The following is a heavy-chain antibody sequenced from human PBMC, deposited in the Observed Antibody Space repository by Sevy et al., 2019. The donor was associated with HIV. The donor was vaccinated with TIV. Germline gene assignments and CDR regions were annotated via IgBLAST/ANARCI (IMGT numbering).Heavy chain of an antibody. CDR3: ARGGLKYYFY. CDR2: IYHSGTT. V-gene: IGHV4-38-2*01. Sequence: SETLSLTCAVSGYSISSGYYWGWIRQPPGKGLEWIGSIYHSGTTYYNRSLKSRVTISVDTSKNQFSLKLSSVTAADTAMYYCARGGLKYYFYWGQGTLVTVSS. CDR1: GYSISSGYY. J-gene: IGHJ4*02. D-gene: IGHD3-10*01.